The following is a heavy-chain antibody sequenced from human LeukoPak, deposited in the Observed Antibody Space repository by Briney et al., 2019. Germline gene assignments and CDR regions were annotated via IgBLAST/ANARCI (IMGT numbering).Heavy chain of an antibody. CDR2: IKQDGNEE. V-gene: IGHV3-7*01. CDR3: ASFVGFYGGDY. D-gene: IGHD3-3*01. Sequence: GGSLRPSCAASGFMFSTYWMSWVRQAPGKGLEWVANIKQDGNEEYYVDSVKGRFTISRDNAKNSLFLQMNSLRAEDTAVYYCASFVGFYGGDYWGQGTLVTVSS. J-gene: IGHJ4*02. CDR1: GFMFSTYW.